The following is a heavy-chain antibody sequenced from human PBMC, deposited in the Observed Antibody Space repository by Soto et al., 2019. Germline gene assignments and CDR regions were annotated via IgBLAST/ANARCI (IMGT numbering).Heavy chain of an antibody. CDR1: GFTFSSYA. J-gene: IGHJ6*02. D-gene: IGHD3-3*01. CDR2: ISGSGGST. CDR3: AKSGEGDFWSGYPPDDYYYGMDV. V-gene: IGHV3-23*01. Sequence: PGGSLRLSCAASGFTFSSYAMSWVRQAPGKGLEWVSAISGSGGSTYCADSVKGRFTISRDNSKNTLYLQMNSLRAEDTAVYYCAKSGEGDFWSGYPPDDYYYGMDVWGQGTTVTVSS.